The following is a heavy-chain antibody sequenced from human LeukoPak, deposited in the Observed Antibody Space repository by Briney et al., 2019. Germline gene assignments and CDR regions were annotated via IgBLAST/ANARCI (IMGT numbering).Heavy chain of an antibody. V-gene: IGHV3-11*03. D-gene: IGHD3-22*01. CDR3: AGPFNYDSSNYRWFDP. Sequence: GGSLRLSCAASGFTFSDYYMSWIRQAPGKGLEWVSYISSSGIYTNYADFVKGRFTISRDNAKNSLYLQMNSLRATDTAVYYCAGPFNYDSSNYRWFDPWGQGTLVTVSS. CDR1: GFTFSDYY. CDR2: ISSSGIYT. J-gene: IGHJ5*02.